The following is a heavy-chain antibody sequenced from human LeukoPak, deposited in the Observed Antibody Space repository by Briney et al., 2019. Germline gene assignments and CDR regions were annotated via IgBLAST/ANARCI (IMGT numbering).Heavy chain of an antibody. CDR1: GFTFGDHP. V-gene: IGHV3-49*03. J-gene: IGHJ3*02. CDR2: VRTKTYSGTT. D-gene: IGHD3-3*01. CDR3: TRDKTRFLEYDI. Sequence: GGSLRLSCTASGFTFGDHPMIWMRQAPGKGLEWVSFVRTKTYSGTTNYAASVKGRFTISRDDSKSIAYLQMNSLKTEDTAMYYCTRDKTRFLEYDIWGQGTMVTVSS.